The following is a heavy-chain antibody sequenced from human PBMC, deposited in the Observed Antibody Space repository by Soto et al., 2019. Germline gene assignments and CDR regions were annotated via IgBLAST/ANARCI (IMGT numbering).Heavy chain of an antibody. V-gene: IGHV3-30*18. CDR3: AKDLHSSVWAAYNFDY. Sequence: QVQLVDSGGGVVQPGRSLRLSCAAAGFTFSNYGMHWVRQAPGKGLEWVALISYDGSNKYYADSVKGRFTISRDNSKNTLSLQMNSLRPGDSALYYCAKDLHSSVWAAYNFDYWGQGTLVTVSS. CDR1: GFTFSNYG. D-gene: IGHD3-22*01. J-gene: IGHJ4*02. CDR2: ISYDGSNK.